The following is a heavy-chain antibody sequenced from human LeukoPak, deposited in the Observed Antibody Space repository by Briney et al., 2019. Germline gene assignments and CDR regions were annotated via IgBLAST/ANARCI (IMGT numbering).Heavy chain of an antibody. Sequence: GGSLRLSCEASGFTLEHYGMSWVRQAPGKGLVWVSRINSDGSSTSYADSVKGRFTISRDNAKNTLYLQMNSLRAEDTAVYYCASTEDCGGDCYDPFDYWGQGTLVTVSS. J-gene: IGHJ4*02. CDR1: GFTLEHYG. CDR3: ASTEDCGGDCYDPFDY. V-gene: IGHV3-74*01. D-gene: IGHD2-21*02. CDR2: INSDGSST.